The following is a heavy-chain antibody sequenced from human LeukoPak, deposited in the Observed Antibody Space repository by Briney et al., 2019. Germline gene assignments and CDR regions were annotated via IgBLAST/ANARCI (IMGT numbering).Heavy chain of an antibody. CDR2: IYTSGST. CDR1: GGSISSYY. V-gene: IGHV4-4*07. D-gene: IGHD2-2*01. Sequence: SETLSLTCTVSGGSISSYYWSWLRQPAGKGLEWIGRIYTSGSTDYNPSLKSRVTMSVDTSKNQFSLKLSSVTAADTAVYYCARDNPGIVVVPAAVWGQGTLVTVSS. CDR3: ARDNPGIVVVPAAV. J-gene: IGHJ4*02.